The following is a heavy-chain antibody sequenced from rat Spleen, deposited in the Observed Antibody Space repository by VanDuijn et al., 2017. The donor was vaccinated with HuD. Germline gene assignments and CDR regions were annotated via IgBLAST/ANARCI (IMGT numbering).Heavy chain of an antibody. CDR2: IWNTGGT. V-gene: IGHV2-41*01. CDR1: GFSLTSDN. J-gene: IGHJ2*01. CDR3: ARVGDGTYYYDYFDY. D-gene: IGHD1-12*02. Sequence: QVQLKESGPGLVQPSQTLSLTCTVSGFSLTSDNVHWGRPPPGTGPEWMGVIWNTGGTRYNSALKSRLSISKDTSKSQVFLKMNSLQTEDTATYYCARVGDGTYYYDYFDYWGQGVMVTVSS.